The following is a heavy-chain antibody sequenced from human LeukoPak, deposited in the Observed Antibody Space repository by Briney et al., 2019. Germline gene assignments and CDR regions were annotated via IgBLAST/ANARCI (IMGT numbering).Heavy chain of an antibody. CDR1: GYTFTGYY. Sequence: ASVKVSCKASGYTFTGYYMHWVRQAPGQGLEWMGWINPNSGGTNYAQKFQGRVTMTRDTSISTAYMELSRLRSDDTAVYYCARVWLVTASPYFEYWGQGTLVTVSS. J-gene: IGHJ4*02. CDR3: ARVWLVTASPYFEY. V-gene: IGHV1-2*02. CDR2: INPNSGGT. D-gene: IGHD2-21*02.